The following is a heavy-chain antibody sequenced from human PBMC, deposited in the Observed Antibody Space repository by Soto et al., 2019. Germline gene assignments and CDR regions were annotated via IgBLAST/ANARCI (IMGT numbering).Heavy chain of an antibody. V-gene: IGHV4-34*01. CDR1: GGSFSGYY. D-gene: IGHD6-6*01. CDR2: INHSGST. J-gene: IGHJ4*02. CDR3: ARARSSLFDY. Sequence: SETLSLTCAVYGGSFSGYYWSWIRQPPGKGLEWIGEINHSGSTNYNPSLKSRVTISVDTSKNQFSLKLSSVTAADTAVYYCARARSSLFDYWGQGTLVTVSS.